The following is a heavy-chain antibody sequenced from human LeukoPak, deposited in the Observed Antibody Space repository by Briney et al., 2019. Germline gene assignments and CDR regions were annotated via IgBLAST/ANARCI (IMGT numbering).Heavy chain of an antibody. V-gene: IGHV3-23*01. D-gene: IGHD6-19*01. CDR1: GFTFSTYA. J-gene: IGHJ2*01. CDR2: ISDSGANT. Sequence: PGGSLRRSCAASGFTFSTYAMSWVRQAPGKGLEWVSTISDSGANTYYADSVRGRFTISRDNSKNTLYLQKNSLRADDTAIYYCAKSMTLQWRGFFDLWGRGTHVTVSS. CDR3: AKSMTLQWRGFFDL.